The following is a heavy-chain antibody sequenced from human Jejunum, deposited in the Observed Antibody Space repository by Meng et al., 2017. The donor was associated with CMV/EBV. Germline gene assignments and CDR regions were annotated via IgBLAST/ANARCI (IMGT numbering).Heavy chain of an antibody. V-gene: IGHV3-21*05. D-gene: IGHD1-1*01. CDR1: VISFPRSR. J-gene: IGHJ4*02. CDR2: IGPSSSYK. Sequence: SVISFPRSRMPWVRQAPGKGLEWISHIGPSSSYKYYVDSVTGRFTISRDDAKNSVFLQMNSLRGDDTAVYYCATAKGQLGLDYWGQGTLVTVSS. CDR3: ATAKGQLGLDY.